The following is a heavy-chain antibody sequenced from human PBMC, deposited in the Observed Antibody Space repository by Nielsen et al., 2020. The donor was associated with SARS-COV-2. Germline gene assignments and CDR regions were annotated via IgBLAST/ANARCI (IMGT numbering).Heavy chain of an antibody. CDR3: ARDGTRAFDY. V-gene: IGHV1-46*01. CDR1: GYNFTKYY. CDR2: IKPSGGST. Sequence: ASVKASCKASGYNFTKYYMHWVRQAPGQGLEWMGIIKPSGGSTSYGEKFQGRVTMTRDAATSTVYMEMSSLRSDDSAVYYCARDGTRAFDYWGQGTLVTVSS. J-gene: IGHJ4*02.